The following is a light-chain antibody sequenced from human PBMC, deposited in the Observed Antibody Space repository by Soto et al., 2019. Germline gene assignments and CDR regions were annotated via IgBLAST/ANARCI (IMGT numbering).Light chain of an antibody. CDR1: QGVGSTY. J-gene: IGKJ4*01. Sequence: EIVLTQSPGTLSLSLGERATLSCRASQGVGSTYLAWYQQKPGQAPRLLIYSASSRATGIPDRFSGSGSGTDFTFTISRLEPEDSAVYYCQQYGSSPLTFGGGTKVDIK. V-gene: IGKV3-20*01. CDR3: QQYGSSPLT. CDR2: SAS.